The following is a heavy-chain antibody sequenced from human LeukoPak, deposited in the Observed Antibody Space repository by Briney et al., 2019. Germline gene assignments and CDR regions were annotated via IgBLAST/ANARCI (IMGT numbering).Heavy chain of an antibody. Sequence: ASVKVSCKASGYPYTSYDINWVRQATGQGLEWMGWMNPNSGNTGYAQKFQGRVTMTRNTSISTAYMELSSLRSEDTAVYYCATSGGTWSYFDYWGQGTLVTVSS. CDR1: GYPYTSYD. CDR2: MNPNSGNT. D-gene: IGHD1-1*01. J-gene: IGHJ4*02. V-gene: IGHV1-8*01. CDR3: ATSGGTWSYFDY.